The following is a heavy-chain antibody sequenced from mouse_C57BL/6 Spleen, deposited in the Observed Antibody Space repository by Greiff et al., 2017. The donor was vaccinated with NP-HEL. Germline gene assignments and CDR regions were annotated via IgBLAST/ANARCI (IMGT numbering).Heavy chain of an antibody. J-gene: IGHJ3*01. D-gene: IGHD4-1*01. CDR1: GYTFTSYW. V-gene: IGHV1-59*01. CDR3: ATTGTSAY. CDR2: IDPSDSYT. Sequence: QVQLQQPGAELVRPGTSVKLSCKASGYTFTSYWMHWVKQRPGQGLEWIGVIDPSDSYTNYNQKFKGKATLTVDTSSSTAYMQLSSLTSEDSAVYYCATTGTSAYWGQGTLVTVSA.